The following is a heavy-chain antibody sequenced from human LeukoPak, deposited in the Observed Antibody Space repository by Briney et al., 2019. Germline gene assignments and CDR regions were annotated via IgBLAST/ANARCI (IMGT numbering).Heavy chain of an antibody. J-gene: IGHJ6*03. Sequence: GGSLRLSCAASGFSLSSYAMSWVRQAPGKGLEWVSVISSSDDGTYHAGSVRGRFTISRDDSKNTLYLQMNSLRAEDTAVYYCARDFSRGSYKGRDYYMDVWGKGTTVTVSS. V-gene: IGHV3-23*01. CDR3: ARDFSRGSYKGRDYYMDV. CDR1: GFSLSSYA. CDR2: ISSSDDGT. D-gene: IGHD1-26*01.